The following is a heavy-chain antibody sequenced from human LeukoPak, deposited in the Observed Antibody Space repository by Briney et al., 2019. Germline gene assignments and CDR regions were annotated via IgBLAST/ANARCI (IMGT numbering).Heavy chain of an antibody. Sequence: PGGSLRLSCAASGFTFSSYGMSWVRQAPGKGLEWVSGISGSGGSTDYADSVKGRFTISRDNSKNTRYLQMNSLRAEDTAVYYCAKMEEEAVAVDYWGQGTLVTVSS. CDR2: ISGSGGST. V-gene: IGHV3-23*01. J-gene: IGHJ4*02. CDR3: AKMEEEAVAVDY. CDR1: GFTFSSYG. D-gene: IGHD6-19*01.